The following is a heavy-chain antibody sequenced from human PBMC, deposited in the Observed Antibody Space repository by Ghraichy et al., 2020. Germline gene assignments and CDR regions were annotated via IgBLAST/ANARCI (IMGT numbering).Heavy chain of an antibody. CDR2: INHSGST. CDR3: ARVVVTMVRGVISLYYYYYGMDV. J-gene: IGHJ6*02. D-gene: IGHD3-10*01. CDR1: GGSFSGYY. V-gene: IGHV4-34*01. Sequence: SETLSLTCAVYGGSFSGYYWSWIRQPPGKGLEWIGEINHSGSTNYNPSLKSRVTISVDTSKNQFSLKLSSVTAADTAVYYCARVVVTMVRGVISLYYYYYGMDVWGQGTTVTVSS.